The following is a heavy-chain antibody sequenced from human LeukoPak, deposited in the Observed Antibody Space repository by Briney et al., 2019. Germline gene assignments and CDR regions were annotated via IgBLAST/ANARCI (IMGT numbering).Heavy chain of an antibody. V-gene: IGHV4-59*01. CDR3: ARDLAYYYDSSGYPHGFDP. CDR1: GGSISTYY. CDR2: IYHSGST. J-gene: IGHJ5*02. D-gene: IGHD3-22*01. Sequence: SETLSLTCTVSGGSISTYYWTWIRQPPGKGLEWIGYIYHSGSTKYNSSLKSRVTMSVDTSKNQFSLKLSSVTAADTAVYYCARDLAYYYDSSGYPHGFDPWGQGTLVTVSS.